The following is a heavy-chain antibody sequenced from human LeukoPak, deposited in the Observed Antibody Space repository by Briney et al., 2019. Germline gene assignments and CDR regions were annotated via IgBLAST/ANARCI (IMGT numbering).Heavy chain of an antibody. CDR3: ARRSGSCYPRGCSIDY. Sequence: SETLSLTCAVYGGSFSGYYWSWIRQPPGKELEWIGEINHSGSTNYNPSLKSRVTISVDTSKNQFSLKLSSVTAADTAVYYCARRSGSCYPRGCSIDYWGQGTLVTVSS. D-gene: IGHD2-15*01. CDR1: GGSFSGYY. V-gene: IGHV4-34*01. J-gene: IGHJ4*02. CDR2: INHSGST.